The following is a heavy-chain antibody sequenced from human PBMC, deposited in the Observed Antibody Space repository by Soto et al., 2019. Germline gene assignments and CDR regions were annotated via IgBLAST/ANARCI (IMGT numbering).Heavy chain of an antibody. Sequence: PGESLKISCNASGYSFTSYWITWVRQMPGKGLEWMGRIDPSDSYINYSPSFQGHVTISADKSIGTAYLQWSSLKASDTAMYYCARQGDIVLMVNGMDVWGQGTTVTVSS. D-gene: IGHD2-8*01. V-gene: IGHV5-10-1*01. CDR1: GYSFTSYW. J-gene: IGHJ6*02. CDR3: ARQGDIVLMVNGMDV. CDR2: IDPSDSYI.